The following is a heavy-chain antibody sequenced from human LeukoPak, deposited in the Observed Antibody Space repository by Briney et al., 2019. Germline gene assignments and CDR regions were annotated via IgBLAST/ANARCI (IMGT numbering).Heavy chain of an antibody. Sequence: GGSLRLSCVASGFSFSRYSMNWVRQAPGKGLEWVSSISSTSTYIYYTDSVKGRFTISRDNAKNSLYLQMDSLRVEDTAVYYCARDPPAVPTAVNWFDPWGQGTLVTVSS. V-gene: IGHV3-21*06. CDR2: ISSTSTYI. D-gene: IGHD2-2*01. CDR1: GFSFSRYS. J-gene: IGHJ5*02. CDR3: ARDPPAVPTAVNWFDP.